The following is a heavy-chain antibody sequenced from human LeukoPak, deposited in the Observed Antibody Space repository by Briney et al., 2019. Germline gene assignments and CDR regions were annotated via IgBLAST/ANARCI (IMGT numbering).Heavy chain of an antibody. CDR2: FDPEDGET. J-gene: IGHJ4*02. Sequence: GSVKVSCKVSGYTLTELSMHWVRQAPGKGLEWMGGFDPEDGETIYAQKFQGRVTMTEDTSTDTAYMELSSLRSEDTAVYYCATRKLTMVRGVPFDYWGQGTLVTVSS. V-gene: IGHV1-24*01. CDR3: ATRKLTMVRGVPFDY. D-gene: IGHD3-10*01. CDR1: GYTLTELS.